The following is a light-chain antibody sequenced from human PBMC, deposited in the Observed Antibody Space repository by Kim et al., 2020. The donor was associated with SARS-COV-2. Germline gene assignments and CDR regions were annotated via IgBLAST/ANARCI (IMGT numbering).Light chain of an antibody. Sequence: PEQTASFTFGGHNFPIKIVHWYQQKPGQAPVLVIYYDTDRPSGIPERFSGSNSGNTATLTISRVEAGDEADYYCQVWDSSSNYRVFGGGTQLTVL. J-gene: IGLJ3*02. CDR1: NFPIKI. CDR2: YDT. CDR3: QVWDSSSNYRV. V-gene: IGLV3-21*04.